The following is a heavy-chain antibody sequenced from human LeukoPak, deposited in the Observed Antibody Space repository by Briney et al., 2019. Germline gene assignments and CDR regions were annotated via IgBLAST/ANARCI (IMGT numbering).Heavy chain of an antibody. CDR2: IYYSGST. CDR1: GGSISSGDYY. J-gene: IGHJ5*02. Sequence: SEALSLTCTVSGGSISSGDYYWSWIRQPPGKGLEWIGYIYYSGSTYYNPSLKRRVTISVDTSKNQFSLKLSSVTAADTAVYYCARTTRILFGELLFSTREVWFDPWGQGTLVSVSS. CDR3: ARTTRILFGELLFSTREVWFDP. D-gene: IGHD3-10*01. V-gene: IGHV4-30-4*01.